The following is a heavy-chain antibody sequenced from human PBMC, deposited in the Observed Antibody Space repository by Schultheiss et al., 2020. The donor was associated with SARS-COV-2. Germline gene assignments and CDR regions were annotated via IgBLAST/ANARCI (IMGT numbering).Heavy chain of an antibody. V-gene: IGHV3-15*01. D-gene: IGHD2-2*01. Sequence: GESLKISCTASGFTFSNAWMSWVRQAPGKGLEWVGRIKSKTDGGTIDNAAPVEGRFTVSRDDSKNTLYLQMNSLKTEDTAVYYCTHSGGSVYCSSTSCYDYHYGMDVWGQGTTVTVSS. CDR2: IKSKTDGGTI. CDR1: GFTFSNAW. CDR3: THSGGSVYCSSTSCYDYHYGMDV. J-gene: IGHJ6*02.